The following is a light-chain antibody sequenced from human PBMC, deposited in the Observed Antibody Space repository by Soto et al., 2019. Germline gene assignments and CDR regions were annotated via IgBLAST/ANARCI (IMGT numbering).Light chain of an antibody. J-gene: IGLJ2*01. V-gene: IGLV1-51*01. CDR1: SGNIGSNY. CDR3: GAWDGSVSVVL. CDR2: DSD. Sequence: QSVLTQPPSVSAAPGQKVTISCSGSSGNIGSNYVSWYRHIPGTAPKLVIYDSDKRPSEIPDRFSGSKSGTSATLDITGLQTGDEADYYCGAWDGSVSVVLFGGVTKLTVL.